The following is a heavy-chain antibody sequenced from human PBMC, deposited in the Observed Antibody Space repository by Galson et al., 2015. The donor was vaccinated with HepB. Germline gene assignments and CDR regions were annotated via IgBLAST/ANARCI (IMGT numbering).Heavy chain of an antibody. Sequence: SLRLSCAASGFTFNNYWMSWVRQAPGKGLEWVANIKEDGSEKYYVDSVRGRFTISRDNAKNSLYLQMSSLRADDTAVYFCARVEGSSFFDYWGQGTLVTVSS. J-gene: IGHJ4*02. V-gene: IGHV3-7*03. CDR1: GFTFNNYW. D-gene: IGHD3-16*02. CDR2: IKEDGSEK. CDR3: ARVEGSSFFDY.